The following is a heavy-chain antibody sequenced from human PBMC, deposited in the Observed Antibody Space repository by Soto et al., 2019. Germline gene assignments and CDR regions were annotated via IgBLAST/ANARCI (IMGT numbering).Heavy chain of an antibody. CDR2: INSDGSST. CDR1: GFTFSSYW. Sequence: GGSLRLSCAASGFTFSSYWMHWVRQAPGKGLVWVSRINSDGSSTSYADSVKGRFTISRDNAKNTLYLQMNSLRAEDTAVYYCARDSYVHYYDSSGMDYYYYYGMDVWGQGTTVTVSS. D-gene: IGHD3-22*01. J-gene: IGHJ6*02. CDR3: ARDSYVHYYDSSGMDYYYYYGMDV. V-gene: IGHV3-74*01.